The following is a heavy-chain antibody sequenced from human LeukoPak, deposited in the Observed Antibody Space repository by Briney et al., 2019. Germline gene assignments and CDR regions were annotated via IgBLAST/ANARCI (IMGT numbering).Heavy chain of an antibody. J-gene: IGHJ4*02. CDR2: ISDSGAYT. D-gene: IGHD3-10*01. Sequence: GGSLRLSCAASGFTFSSCAMSWVRQAPGKGLEWVSAISDSGAYTYYADSVKGRFTISRDNSKNTLYLQMNSLRAEDTAVYYCAKDLSKGLLYRRGMYYFGYWGQGTLVTVSS. V-gene: IGHV3-23*01. CDR3: AKDLSKGLLYRRGMYYFGY. CDR1: GFTFSSCA.